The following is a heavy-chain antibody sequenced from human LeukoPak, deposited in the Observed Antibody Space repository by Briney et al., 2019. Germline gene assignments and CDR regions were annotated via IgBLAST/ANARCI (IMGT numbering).Heavy chain of an antibody. V-gene: IGHV4-59*01. D-gene: IGHD3-3*01. CDR1: GGSISSYY. Sequence: SETLSLTCTVSGGSISSYYWSWIRQPPGKGLEWTGYIYYSGSTNYNPSLKSRVTISVDTSKNQFSLKLSSVTAADTAVYYCARCRKDYDFWSGYPDYFDYWGQGTLVTVSS. J-gene: IGHJ4*02. CDR3: ARCRKDYDFWSGYPDYFDY. CDR2: IYYSGST.